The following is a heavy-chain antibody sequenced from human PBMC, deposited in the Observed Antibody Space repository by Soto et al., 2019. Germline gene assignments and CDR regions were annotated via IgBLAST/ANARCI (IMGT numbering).Heavy chain of an antibody. CDR3: AKDIESITFGGVIVQQATLFAFDT. J-gene: IGHJ3*02. V-gene: IGHV3-23*01. Sequence: GGSLRLSCATSGFTFSSYAMSWVRQAPGKGLEWVSAISGSGGSTYYADSVKARFTISSDNTKNTLYLPMNSLRAEDTAVHYCAKDIESITFGGVIVQQATLFAFDTWGQGTIVTVSS. CDR2: ISGSGGST. CDR1: GFTFSSYA. D-gene: IGHD3-16*02.